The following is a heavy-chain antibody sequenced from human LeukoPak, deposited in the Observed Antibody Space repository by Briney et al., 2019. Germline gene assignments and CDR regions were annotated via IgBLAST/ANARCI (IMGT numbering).Heavy chain of an antibody. D-gene: IGHD4-17*01. V-gene: IGHV2-5*02. CDR3: AHTTGEYGDYVDYFDY. CDR1: GFSLSTSGVG. Sequence: SGPTLVRPTQTLTLTCTFSGFSLSTSGVGVGWIRQPPGKALEWLALIYWDDDKRYSPSLKSRLTITKDTSKKQVVLTMSNMDPVDTATYFCAHTTGEYGDYVDYFDYWGQGTLVTVSS. J-gene: IGHJ4*02. CDR2: IYWDDDK.